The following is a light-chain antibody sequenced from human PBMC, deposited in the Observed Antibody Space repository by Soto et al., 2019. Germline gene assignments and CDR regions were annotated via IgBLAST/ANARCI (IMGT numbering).Light chain of an antibody. J-gene: IGKJ4*01. Sequence: EIVWTQSPGTLSLSPGERATLSCRASQSVSSNYLAWYQQKRGQPPRLLIYGASIRATGIPDRFSGSGSGTDFTLTISRLEPEDFAVYYCQQYGSSPLTFGGGAKVEIK. V-gene: IGKV3-20*01. CDR1: QSVSSNY. CDR2: GAS. CDR3: QQYGSSPLT.